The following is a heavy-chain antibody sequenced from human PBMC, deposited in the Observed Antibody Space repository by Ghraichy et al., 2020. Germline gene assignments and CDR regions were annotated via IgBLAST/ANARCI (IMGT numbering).Heavy chain of an antibody. CDR3: AKGANNWNYRSWFDP. J-gene: IGHJ5*02. V-gene: IGHV3-30*18. Sequence: GGSLRLSCAASGFTFSSYGMHWVRQAPGKGLEWVAVISKDGSNKYYADSVKGRFTISRDNSKNTLYLQMNSLRAEDTAVYYCAKGANNWNYRSWFDPWGQGILVTVSS. D-gene: IGHD1-7*01. CDR1: GFTFSSYG. CDR2: ISKDGSNK.